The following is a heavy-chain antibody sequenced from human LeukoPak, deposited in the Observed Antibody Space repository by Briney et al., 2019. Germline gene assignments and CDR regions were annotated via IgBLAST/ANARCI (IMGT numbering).Heavy chain of an antibody. V-gene: IGHV3-74*01. D-gene: IGHD6-13*01. J-gene: IGHJ4*02. CDR3: ARDGAAAGTDYFDY. CDR2: INKDGSST. Sequence: GGSLRLSCAASGFTLRNYAMAWVRQAPGKGLVWVSRINKDGSSTSYADSVKGRFTISRDNTKNTLFLQMNSLRAEDTAVYYCARDGAAAGTDYFDYWGQGTLVTVSS. CDR1: GFTLRNYA.